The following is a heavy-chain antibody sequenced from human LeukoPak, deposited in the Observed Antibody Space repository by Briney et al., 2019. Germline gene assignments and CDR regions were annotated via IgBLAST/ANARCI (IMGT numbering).Heavy chain of an antibody. V-gene: IGHV4-39*07. D-gene: IGHD1-26*01. J-gene: IGHJ4*02. CDR3: ARRPLVGGVDS. Sequence: SETLSLTCTVSGGSISTSSYYWGWIRQPPGKGLECIGNIYYSGSTYYNPSLKSRVTISVDTSKNQFSLKLRSITAADTAVYYCARRPLVGGVDSWGQGTLVTVSS. CDR1: GGSISTSSYY. CDR2: IYYSGST.